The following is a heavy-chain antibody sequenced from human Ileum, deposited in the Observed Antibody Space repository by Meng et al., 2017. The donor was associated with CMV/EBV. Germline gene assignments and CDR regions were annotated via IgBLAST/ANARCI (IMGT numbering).Heavy chain of an antibody. J-gene: IGHJ4*02. Sequence: QVQEQQWGAGLLKPSETLSLMGAVYGGSFSEYHWSWIRQPPGKGLEWIGEINHGGSSNYNPSLKSRVTISVDRSRNQVSLKLTSVTAADTAVYYCARASPQRRFLSYWGQGTLVTVSS. CDR3: ARASPQRRFLSY. V-gene: IGHV4-34*01. CDR1: GGSFSEYH. CDR2: INHGGSS. D-gene: IGHD3-3*01.